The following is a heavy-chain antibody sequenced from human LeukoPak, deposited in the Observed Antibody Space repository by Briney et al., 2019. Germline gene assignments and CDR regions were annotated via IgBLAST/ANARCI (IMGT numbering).Heavy chain of an antibody. D-gene: IGHD3-9*01. CDR2: INHSGST. CDR1: GGSFSGYY. Sequence: PSETLSLTCAVYGGSFSGYYWSWIRQPPGKGLEWIGEINHSGSTNYNPSLKSRVTISVDTSKNQFSLKLSSVTAADTAVYYCARGQIRYFDWLLSPSIPYYFDYWGQGTLVTVSS. J-gene: IGHJ4*02. V-gene: IGHV4-34*01. CDR3: ARGQIRYFDWLLSPSIPYYFDY.